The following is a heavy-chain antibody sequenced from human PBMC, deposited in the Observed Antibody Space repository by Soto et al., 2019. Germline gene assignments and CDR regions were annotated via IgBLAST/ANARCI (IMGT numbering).Heavy chain of an antibody. CDR3: ARDPYY. J-gene: IGHJ4*02. Sequence: PVGSLRLSCAASGFTFSSGGMHWVRQAPGKGLEWLAVIWYDGTNIYYAESVKGRFTISRDNSKNTLYLQMNSLRAEDTAVYYCARDPYYWGQGTLVTVSS. CDR1: GFTFSSGG. V-gene: IGHV3-33*01. CDR2: IWYDGTNI.